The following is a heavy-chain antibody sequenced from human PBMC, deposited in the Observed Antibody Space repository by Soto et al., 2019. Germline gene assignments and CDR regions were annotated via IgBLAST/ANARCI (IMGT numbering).Heavy chain of an antibody. J-gene: IGHJ5*02. CDR2: IIPILGIA. CDR1: GGTFSSYT. D-gene: IGHD5-18*01. CDR3: AREYSYGYNWFDP. V-gene: IGHV1-69*04. Sequence: SVKVSCKASGGTFSSYTISWVRQAPGQGLEWMGRIIPILGIANYAQKFQGRVTITADKSTSTAYMELSSLRSEDTAVYYCAREYSYGYNWFDPWGQGTLVTVSS.